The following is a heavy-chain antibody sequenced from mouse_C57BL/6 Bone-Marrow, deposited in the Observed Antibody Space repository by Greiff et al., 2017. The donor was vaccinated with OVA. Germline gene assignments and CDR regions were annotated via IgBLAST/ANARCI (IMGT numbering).Heavy chain of an antibody. J-gene: IGHJ4*01. CDR3: ARYYYDYDVNYAMDY. CDR1: GYPFTDHT. D-gene: IGHD2-4*01. V-gene: IGHV1-78*01. Sequence: QLQQSDAELVKPGASVKISCKVSGYPFTDHTIHWMKQRPEQGLEWIGYIYPRDGSTKYNEKFKGKATLTADKSSSTAYMQLNSLTSEDSAVYFCARYYYDYDVNYAMDYWGQGTSVTVSS. CDR2: IYPRDGST.